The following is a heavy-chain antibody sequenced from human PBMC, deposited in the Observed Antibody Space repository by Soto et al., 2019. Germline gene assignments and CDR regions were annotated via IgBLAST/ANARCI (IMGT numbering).Heavy chain of an antibody. J-gene: IGHJ4*02. CDR1: GYTFTSYD. V-gene: IGHV1-8*01. CDR3: ARGVVLRYSKAPGY. D-gene: IGHD3-9*01. CDR2: MNPNSGNT. Sequence: QVQLVQSGAEVKKPGASVKVSCKASGYTFTSYDINWVRQATGQGLEWMGWMNPNSGNTGYAQKFQGRVTMTRNPSISTAYMELSSLRSEDTAVYYCARGVVLRYSKAPGYWGQGTLVTVSS.